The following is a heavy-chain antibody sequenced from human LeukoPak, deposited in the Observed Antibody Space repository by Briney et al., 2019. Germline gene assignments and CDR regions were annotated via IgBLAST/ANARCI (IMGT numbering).Heavy chain of an antibody. V-gene: IGHV1-46*01. CDR2: INPSDGST. CDR1: GFTFSSYY. CDR3: ARAEGYYYYGMDV. Sequence: ASVKVSCKASGFTFSSYYMQWVRQAPGQGLEWMGIINPSDGSTKYAQKFQGRVTMTRDTSISTAYMELSRLRSDDTAVYYCARAEGYYYYGMDVWGQGTTVTVSS. J-gene: IGHJ6*02.